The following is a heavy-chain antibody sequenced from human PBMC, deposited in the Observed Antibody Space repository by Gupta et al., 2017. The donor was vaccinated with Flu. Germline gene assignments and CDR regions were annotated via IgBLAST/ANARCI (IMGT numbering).Heavy chain of an antibody. Sequence: VRQAPGKGLEWFSSISGSDESTYHADSVKGRFTVSRDNSKNTLYLQMNSLRAEDTAVYYCTKSTTHYYYYMHVWGKGTTVAVSS. CDR3: TKSTTHYYYYMHV. V-gene: IGHV3-23*01. J-gene: IGHJ6*03. CDR2: ISGSDEST. D-gene: IGHD2-2*01.